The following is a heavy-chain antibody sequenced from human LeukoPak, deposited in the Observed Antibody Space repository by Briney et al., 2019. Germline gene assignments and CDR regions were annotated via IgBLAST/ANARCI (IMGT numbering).Heavy chain of an antibody. D-gene: IGHD3-3*01. J-gene: IGHJ4*02. Sequence: GGSLRLSCAASGFTFSSYSMNWVRQAPGKGLEGVAVIWYDGSQRHYIDSVKGRFAISRENSMNTLSLEMNGLRVEDTAVYYCVRGADMNYNFENSFYFDSWGQGALVIVSS. CDR3: VRGADMNYNFENSFYFDS. CDR2: IWYDGSQR. CDR1: GFTFSSYS. V-gene: IGHV3-33*08.